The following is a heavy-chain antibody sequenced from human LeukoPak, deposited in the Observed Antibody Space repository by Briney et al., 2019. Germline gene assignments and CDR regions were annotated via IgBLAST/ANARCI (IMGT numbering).Heavy chain of an antibody. CDR1: GDRVSSNSAA. CDR3: ARGSSGSYSLGAFDI. V-gene: IGHV6-1*01. CDR2: TYYRSKWYN. Sequence: SQTLSLTCAISGDRVSSNSAAWNWLRQSPSRGLEWLARTYYRSKWYNDYAVSVQGRITINPDTSKNQFSLQLSSVTPEDTAVYYCARGSSGSYSLGAFDIWGQGTMVTVSS. D-gene: IGHD1-26*01. J-gene: IGHJ3*02.